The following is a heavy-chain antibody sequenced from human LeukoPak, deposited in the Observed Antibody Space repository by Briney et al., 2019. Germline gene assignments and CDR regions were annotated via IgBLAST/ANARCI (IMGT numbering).Heavy chain of an antibody. V-gene: IGHV3-66*01. D-gene: IGHD4-17*01. CDR2: INSGGGT. CDR3: AREGTTGHGINDQGLDS. Sequence: GGTLRLSCAASGFSVSTNYMSWVRQPPGKGLDWLSVINSGGGTHYAESVKGRFTTSRDISKNTLYLQMNNLRAEDTAVYYCAREGTTGHGINDQGLDSWGQGILVTVSS. CDR1: GFSVSTNY. J-gene: IGHJ4*02.